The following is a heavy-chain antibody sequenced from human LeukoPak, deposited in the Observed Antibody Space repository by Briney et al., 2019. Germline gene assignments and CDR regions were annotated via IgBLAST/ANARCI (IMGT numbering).Heavy chain of an antibody. J-gene: IGHJ6*03. CDR1: GFTFSTYA. CDR2: ISGSGGST. V-gene: IGHV3-23*01. CDR3: AKTTWADYYMDV. Sequence: SGGSLRLSCAASGFTFSTYAMSWVRQAPGEGLEWVSSISGSGGSTYYADSVKGRFTISRDNSKNTLYLQMNSLRAEDTAVYYCAKTTWADYYMDVWGKGTTVTVSS. D-gene: IGHD1-1*01.